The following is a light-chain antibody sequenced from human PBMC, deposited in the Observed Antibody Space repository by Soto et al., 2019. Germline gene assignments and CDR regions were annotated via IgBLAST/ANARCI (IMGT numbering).Light chain of an antibody. J-gene: IGLJ1*01. CDR1: SSDVGGYNY. CDR2: GVT. Sequence: QSVLTQPASVSGSPGQSITISCTGTSSDVGGYNYVSWYQQHPGKAPKLIIYGVTNRPSGVSNRFSASKSGNTASLAISGLQDEDEADYYCSSYTTSSTYVFGTGTKLTVL. CDR3: SSYTTSSTYV. V-gene: IGLV2-14*03.